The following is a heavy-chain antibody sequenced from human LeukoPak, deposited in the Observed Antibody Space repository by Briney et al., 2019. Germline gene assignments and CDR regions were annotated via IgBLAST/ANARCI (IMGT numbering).Heavy chain of an antibody. CDR2: IHSGESP. J-gene: IGHJ5*02. CDR3: ARSGEEVRLRNWFDP. V-gene: IGHV4-38-2*02. D-gene: IGHD3-10*01. Sequence: SETLSLTCTVSGYSISSGYFWGWIRQPPGKGLEWIAIIHSGESPYYSPSLESRVTMAIDTSKNQFSLKLSSVTAADTAVYYCARSGEEVRLRNWFDPWGQGTLVTVSS. CDR1: GYSISSGYF.